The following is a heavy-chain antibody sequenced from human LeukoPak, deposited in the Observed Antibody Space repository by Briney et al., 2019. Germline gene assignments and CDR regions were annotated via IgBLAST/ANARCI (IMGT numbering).Heavy chain of an antibody. CDR3: AGDAPRGYCSGGSCYLPYYYYMDV. Sequence: SETLSLTCTVSGGSISSSSYYWGWIRQPPGKGLEWIGSIYYSGSTYYNPSLKSRVTISVDTSKNQFSLKLSSVTAADTAVYYCAGDAPRGYCSGGSCYLPYYYYMDVWGKGTTVTVSS. V-gene: IGHV4-39*07. J-gene: IGHJ6*03. CDR1: GGSISSSSYY. D-gene: IGHD2-15*01. CDR2: IYYSGST.